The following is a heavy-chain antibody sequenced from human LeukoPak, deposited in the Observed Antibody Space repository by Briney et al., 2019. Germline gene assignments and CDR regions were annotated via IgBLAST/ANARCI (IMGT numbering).Heavy chain of an antibody. CDR2: ISSSGSTI. D-gene: IGHD3-10*01. J-gene: IGHJ5*02. Sequence: GGSLRLSCAASGFNFSNYAMSWVRQAPGKGLEWVSYISSSGSTIYYADSVKGRLTISRDNAKNSLYLQMNSLRAEDTAVYYCARDGSGSSIIGHNWFDPWGQGTLVTVSS. CDR1: GFNFSNYA. CDR3: ARDGSGSSIIGHNWFDP. V-gene: IGHV3-11*01.